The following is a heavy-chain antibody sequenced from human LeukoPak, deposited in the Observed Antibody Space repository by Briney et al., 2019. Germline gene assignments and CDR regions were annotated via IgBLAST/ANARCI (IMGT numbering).Heavy chain of an antibody. V-gene: IGHV4-59*01. CDR2: IYYSGST. CDR3: ARQGGSGSYYTSDY. J-gene: IGHJ4*02. CDR1: GGSISSYY. Sequence: SETLSLTCTVSGGSISSYYWSWIRQPPGKGLEWIGYIYYSGSTNYNPSLKSRVTISVDTSKNQFSLKLSSVTAADTAVYYCARQGGSGSYYTSDYWGQGTLVTVSS. D-gene: IGHD3-10*01.